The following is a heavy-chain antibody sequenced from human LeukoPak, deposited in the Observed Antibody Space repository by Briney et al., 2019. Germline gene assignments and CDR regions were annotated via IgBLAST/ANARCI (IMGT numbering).Heavy chain of an antibody. Sequence: ASVKVSCKASGYTFTSYGISWVRQAPGQGLEWMGWINAGNGNTKYSQKFQGRVTITRDTSASTAYMELSSLRSEDTAVYYCARAIFGYDGWFDPWGQGTLVTVSS. CDR3: ARAIFGYDGWFDP. D-gene: IGHD3-10*02. CDR2: INAGNGNT. J-gene: IGHJ5*02. V-gene: IGHV1-3*01. CDR1: GYTFTSYG.